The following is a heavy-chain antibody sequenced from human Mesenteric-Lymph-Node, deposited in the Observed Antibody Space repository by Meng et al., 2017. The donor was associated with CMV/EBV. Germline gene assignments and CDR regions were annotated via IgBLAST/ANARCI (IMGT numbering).Heavy chain of an antibody. D-gene: IGHD6-13*01. CDR3: ARLKGYSSSWYVTY. J-gene: IGHJ4*02. CDR1: GFSLSTYGVG. V-gene: IGHV2-5*02. Sequence: FSGFSLSTYGVGVGWIRQPPGKALEWLALIYWDDDKRYSPSLKSRLTITKDTSKNQVVLTMTNMDPVDTATYYCARLKGYSSSWYVTYWGQGTLVTVSS. CDR2: IYWDDDK.